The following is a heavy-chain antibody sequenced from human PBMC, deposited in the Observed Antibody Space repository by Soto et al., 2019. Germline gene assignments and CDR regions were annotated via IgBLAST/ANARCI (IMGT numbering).Heavy chain of an antibody. V-gene: IGHV3-21*01. D-gene: IGHD2-15*01. Sequence: EVQLVESGGGLVMPGGSLRLSCAASGFTFNNYSLNWVRQAPGKGLEWVSCISSSSSYIYYADSVKGRFTISRDNAKNSLYLQMNSLRAEDTAVYYCARDGIEVGGRIYYYGMAVWGHGTTVTVSS. CDR2: ISSSSSYI. J-gene: IGHJ6*02. CDR3: ARDGIEVGGRIYYYGMAV. CDR1: GFTFNNYS.